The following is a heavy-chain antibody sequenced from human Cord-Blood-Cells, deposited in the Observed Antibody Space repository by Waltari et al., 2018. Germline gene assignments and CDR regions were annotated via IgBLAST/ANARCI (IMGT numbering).Heavy chain of an antibody. V-gene: IGHV4-39*01. CDR1: GGSISSSSYY. CDR2: IYYSGRT. J-gene: IGHJ3*02. CDR3: AREVYKEYSSSSYAFDI. D-gene: IGHD6-6*01. Sequence: QLQLQESGPGLVKPSETLSLTCTVSGGSISSSSYYWGWIRQPPGKGLEWIGSIYYSGRTYYNPSLKSRVTISVDTSKNQFSLKLSSVTAADTAVYYCAREVYKEYSSSSYAFDIWGQGTMVTVSS.